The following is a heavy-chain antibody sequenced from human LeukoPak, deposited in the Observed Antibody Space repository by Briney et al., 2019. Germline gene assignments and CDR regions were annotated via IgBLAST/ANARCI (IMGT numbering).Heavy chain of an antibody. Sequence: GGSLRLSCAASGFTFSSYAMHWVRQAPGKGLEWVVVISYDGSNKYYADSVKGRFTISRDNSKNTLYLQMNSLRAEDTAVYYCAKDSPVATKWGQGTLVTVSS. D-gene: IGHD1-26*01. J-gene: IGHJ4*02. V-gene: IGHV3-30-3*01. CDR3: AKDSPVATK. CDR2: ISYDGSNK. CDR1: GFTFSSYA.